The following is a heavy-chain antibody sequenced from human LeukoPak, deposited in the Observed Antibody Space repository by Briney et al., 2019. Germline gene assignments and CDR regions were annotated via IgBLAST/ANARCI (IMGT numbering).Heavy chain of an antibody. Sequence: PGGSLRLSCAASGFTFSSYSMNWVRQAPGEGLEWVSSISSSSSYIYYADSVKGRFTISRDNAKNSLYLQMNSLRAEDTAVYYCAKDISHSSGEFDYWGQGTLVTVSS. D-gene: IGHD6-25*01. J-gene: IGHJ4*02. CDR3: AKDISHSSGEFDY. CDR1: GFTFSSYS. V-gene: IGHV3-21*01. CDR2: ISSSSSYI.